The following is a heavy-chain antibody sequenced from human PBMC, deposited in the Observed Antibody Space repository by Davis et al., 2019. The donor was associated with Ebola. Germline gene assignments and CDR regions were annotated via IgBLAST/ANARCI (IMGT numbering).Heavy chain of an antibody. CDR2: INHSGST. V-gene: IGHV4-34*01. CDR3: ARGLNYDILTWFYFDP. Sequence: SETLSLTCAVYGGSFSGYYWSWIRQPPGKGLEWIGEINHSGSTNYNPSLKSRVTISVDRSKNQFSLKLSSVTAADTAVYYCARGLNYDILTWFYFDPWGQGTLVTVSS. CDR1: GGSFSGYY. J-gene: IGHJ5*02. D-gene: IGHD3-9*01.